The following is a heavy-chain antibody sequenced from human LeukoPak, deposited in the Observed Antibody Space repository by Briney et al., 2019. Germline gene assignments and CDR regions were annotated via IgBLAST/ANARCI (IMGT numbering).Heavy chain of an antibody. CDR1: GFTFSSYA. V-gene: IGHV3-23*01. D-gene: IGHD3-3*01. J-gene: IGHJ6*02. Sequence: GGSLRLSCAASGFTFSSYAMSWVRQAPGKGLEWVSAISGSGGSTYYADSVKGRFTISRDNSKNTLYLQMNSLRAEDTAVYYCAKGDYDFWMLGGKNGMDVWGQGTTVIVSS. CDR3: AKGDYDFWMLGGKNGMDV. CDR2: ISGSGGST.